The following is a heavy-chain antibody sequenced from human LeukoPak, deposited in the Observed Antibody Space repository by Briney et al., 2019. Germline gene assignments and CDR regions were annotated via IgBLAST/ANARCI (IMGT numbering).Heavy chain of an antibody. D-gene: IGHD2-21*02. J-gene: IGHJ4*02. Sequence: QPGGSLRLSCAASGFTFSNYYMHWVRRAPGKGLVWVSRINTDGRSTDYADSVKGRFTISRDNAKNTLYLQMNSLRAEDTAVYYCTRDAGTAGAERLDYWGQGTLVTVSS. V-gene: IGHV3-74*01. CDR1: GFTFSNYY. CDR2: INTDGRST. CDR3: TRDAGTAGAERLDY.